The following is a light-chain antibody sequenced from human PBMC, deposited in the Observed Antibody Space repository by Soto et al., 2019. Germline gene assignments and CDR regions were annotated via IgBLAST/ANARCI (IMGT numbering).Light chain of an antibody. V-gene: IGKV2-28*01. Sequence: EIVMTQSPLSLPVTPGEPASISCRSSQSLLHSDGHSYLDWYLQKPGQSPQLLIYLASNRASGVHESFSGSGSGTDFTLKISSVEAGDVGVYFCMQALQSPPVFGGRTNVAIK. CDR3: MQALQSPPV. CDR1: QSLLHSDGHSY. J-gene: IGKJ4*01. CDR2: LAS.